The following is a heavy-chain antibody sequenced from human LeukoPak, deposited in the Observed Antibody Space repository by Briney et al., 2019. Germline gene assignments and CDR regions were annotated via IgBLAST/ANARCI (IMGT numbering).Heavy chain of an antibody. V-gene: IGHV1-2*02. J-gene: IGHJ4*02. CDR1: GYTFTSYY. CDR3: ARVGHTSGWDFDY. D-gene: IGHD6-19*01. CDR2: INPNSGGT. Sequence: ASVKVSCKASGYTFTSYYMHWVRQAPGQGLEWMGFINPNSGGTNYAQKFQGRVTMTRDTSITTAYMELRRVTSDDTAVYYCARVGHTSGWDFDYWGQGTLVTVSS.